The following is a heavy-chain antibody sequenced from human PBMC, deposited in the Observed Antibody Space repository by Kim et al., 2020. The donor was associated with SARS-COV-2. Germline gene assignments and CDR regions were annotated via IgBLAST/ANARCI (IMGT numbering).Heavy chain of an antibody. CDR3: LKGGWGWIWDY. CDR2: IYIGGTI. J-gene: IGHJ4*02. CDR1: GFTVNSNY. D-gene: IGHD2-21*01. V-gene: IGHV3-53*01. Sequence: GGSLRLSCAGSGFTVNSNYMSWVRQAPGKGLELVSLIYIGGTIYYAESVKGRFTISRDNSKKTVYLQMNSLRVEDTAAYYCLKGGWGWIWDYWGQGTLVTVSS.